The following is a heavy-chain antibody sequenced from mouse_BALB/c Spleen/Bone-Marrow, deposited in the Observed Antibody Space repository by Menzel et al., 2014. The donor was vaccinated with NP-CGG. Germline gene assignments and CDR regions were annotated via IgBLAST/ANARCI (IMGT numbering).Heavy chain of an antibody. V-gene: IGHV1-26*01. D-gene: IGHD1-1*02. Sequence: EVQLQQPGPELVKPGASVKISCKASGYSFTAYYIHWVKQSHVKSLEWIGRINPYNGATSYNQNFKDKASLTVDKSSSIAYMELHSLTSEDSAVYYCARKGSYGWFAYWGQGTLVTVSA. J-gene: IGHJ3*01. CDR3: ARKGSYGWFAY. CDR1: GYSFTAYY. CDR2: INPYNGAT.